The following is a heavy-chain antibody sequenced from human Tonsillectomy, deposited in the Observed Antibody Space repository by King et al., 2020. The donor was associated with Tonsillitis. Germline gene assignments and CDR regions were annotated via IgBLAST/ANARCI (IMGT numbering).Heavy chain of an antibody. V-gene: IGHV3-21*01. CDR1: EFSFSSHS. Sequence: VQLVESGGGLVKPGGSLRLSCVASEFSFSSHSMNWVRQAPGKGLEWVSSISSTSSYMYYADSVKGRFTISRDNARNSLYLHINSLRAEDTAVYYCARDSNAYQYGMDVWGQGTTVTVSS. D-gene: IGHD4/OR15-4a*01. CDR2: ISSTSSYM. J-gene: IGHJ6*02. CDR3: ARDSNAYQYGMDV.